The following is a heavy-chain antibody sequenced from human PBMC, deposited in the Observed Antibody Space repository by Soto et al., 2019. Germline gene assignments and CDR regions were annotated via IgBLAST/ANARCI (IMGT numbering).Heavy chain of an antibody. J-gene: IGHJ4*02. CDR2: ISTDGSST. Sequence: EVQLVESGGGLVQPGGSLRLSCAATGFTFSTYWMHWVRQGPGKGLVWVSRISTDGSSTTYADSVKGRFTISRDNAKNTLYLQMDSLGAEDTAVYYCARATGSNHPFDYWGQGSLVTVSS. V-gene: IGHV3-74*01. CDR3: ARATGSNHPFDY. D-gene: IGHD2-2*01. CDR1: GFTFSTYW.